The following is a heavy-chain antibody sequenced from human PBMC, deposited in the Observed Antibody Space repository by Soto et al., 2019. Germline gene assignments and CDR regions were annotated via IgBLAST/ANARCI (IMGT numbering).Heavy chain of an antibody. CDR2: IFHTGNT. CDR3: ARNLFDSRGYPPEV. Sequence: SETLSLTCTISGVSISSGKWWSWVRQPPGEALEWIGEIFHTGNTDYKPSLKSRVSILVDKSKNQFSLNLDSVTAADTAVYYCARNLFDSRGYPPEVWGQGILVTVS. J-gene: IGHJ4*02. V-gene: IGHV4-4*02. CDR1: GVSISSGKW. D-gene: IGHD3-22*01.